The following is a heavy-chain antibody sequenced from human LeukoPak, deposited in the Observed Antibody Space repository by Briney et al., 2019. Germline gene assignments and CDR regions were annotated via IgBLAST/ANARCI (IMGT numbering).Heavy chain of an antibody. CDR2: IYSGGTP. D-gene: IGHD1-14*01. Sequence: PGGSLRLSCAASGFTVSSNYFSWVRPAPGKGLEWVSVIYSGGTPYYADSVKGRFTISRDISKNTLHLQMDSLRVEDTAVYYCARGFNRGFDPWGPGTLVTVSS. CDR1: GFTVSSNY. J-gene: IGHJ5*02. V-gene: IGHV3-53*01. CDR3: ARGFNRGFDP.